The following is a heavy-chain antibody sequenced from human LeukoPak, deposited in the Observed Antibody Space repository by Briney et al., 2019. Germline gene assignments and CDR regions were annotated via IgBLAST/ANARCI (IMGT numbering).Heavy chain of an antibody. D-gene: IGHD1-14*01. V-gene: IGHV3-7*02. J-gene: IGHJ4*02. Sequence: GSLRLSCATSGFTFNNNWMSWVRQAPGKGLEWVANIDQDGSEEYYVDSVKGRFTISRDNAGNSLYLQMNSLRAEDTAVYYCATITGYLDYWGQGTLVTVSS. CDR1: GFTFNNNW. CDR3: ATITGYLDY. CDR2: IDQDGSEE.